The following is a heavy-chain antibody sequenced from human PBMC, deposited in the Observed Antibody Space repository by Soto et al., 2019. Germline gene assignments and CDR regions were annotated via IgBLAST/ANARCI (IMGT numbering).Heavy chain of an antibody. CDR1: VGAISSGGYY. J-gene: IGHJ4*02. Sequence: QVQLQESGPGLVKPSQTLSLTCTVSVGAISSGGYYWRWIRQHPGKGLEWIGYIYYSGSTYYNPSLKSRVTISVDTSKNQFSLKLSSVTAADTAVDYCARDFLAARYGDYWGQGTMVTVSS. CDR2: IYYSGST. CDR3: ARDFLAARYGDY. V-gene: IGHV4-31*03. D-gene: IGHD3-3*01.